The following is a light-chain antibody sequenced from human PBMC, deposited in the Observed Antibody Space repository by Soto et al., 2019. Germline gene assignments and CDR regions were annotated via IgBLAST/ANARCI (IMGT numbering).Light chain of an antibody. V-gene: IGLV2-14*01. CDR3: SSYRSSDTLEV. J-gene: IGLJ1*01. CDR1: SEDIGAYDY. Sequence: QSALTQPRSVSGSPGQSVTISCTGTSEDIGAYDYVSWYQQHPGKAPKLILYAVINRPSGVSSRFSGSKSGNTASLNISGVQPEDEADYYCSSYRSSDTLEVFGTGTKVTVL. CDR2: AVI.